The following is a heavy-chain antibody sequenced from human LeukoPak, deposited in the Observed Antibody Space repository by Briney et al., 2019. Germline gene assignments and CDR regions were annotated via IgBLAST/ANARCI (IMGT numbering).Heavy chain of an antibody. CDR3: ARGSVFGVVIITH. D-gene: IGHD3-3*01. CDR2: IIPILGIA. CDR1: GGTFSSYT. Sequence: SVKVSCKASGGTFSSYTISWVRQAPGQGLEWMGRIIPILGIANYAQKFQGRVTITADKSASTAYMELSSLRSEDTAVYYCARGSVFGVVIITHWGQGTLVTVSS. J-gene: IGHJ4*02. V-gene: IGHV1-69*02.